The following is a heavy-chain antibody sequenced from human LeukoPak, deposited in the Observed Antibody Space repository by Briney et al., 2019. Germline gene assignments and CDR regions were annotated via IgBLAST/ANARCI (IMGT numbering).Heavy chain of an antibody. CDR3: ARDPTRELEPGFGVSEVWFDP. CDR1: GGSISSSSYY. J-gene: IGHJ5*02. Sequence: PSETLSLTCTVSGGSISSSSYYWGWIRQPPGKGLEWIGSIYYSGYTYYNPSLKSRVTISVDTSKNQFSLKLTSVTAADTAVYYCARDPTRELEPGFGVSEVWFDPWGQGTLVTVSS. V-gene: IGHV4-39*07. D-gene: IGHD1-1*01. CDR2: IYYSGYT.